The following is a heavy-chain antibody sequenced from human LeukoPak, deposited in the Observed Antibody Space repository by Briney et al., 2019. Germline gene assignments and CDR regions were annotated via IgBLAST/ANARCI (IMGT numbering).Heavy chain of an antibody. CDR3: ARHWVDSSSWYSANWFDP. V-gene: IGHV4-39*01. J-gene: IGHJ5*02. Sequence: SETLSLTCTVSGGSISSSSYYWGWIRQPPGKGLEWIGSIYYSGSTYYNPSLKSRVTISVDTSKNQFSLKLSSVTAADTAVYYCARHWVDSSSWYSANWFDPWGQGTLVTVSS. CDR2: IYYSGST. D-gene: IGHD6-13*01. CDR1: GGSISSSSYY.